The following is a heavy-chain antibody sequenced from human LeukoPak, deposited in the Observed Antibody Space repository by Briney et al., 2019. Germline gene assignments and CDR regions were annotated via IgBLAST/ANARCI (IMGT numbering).Heavy chain of an antibody. CDR3: AREGGGAAPKTYYYYYYMDV. Sequence: SETLSLTCAVYGGSFSGYYWSWIRQPPGKGLEWIGEINHSGSTNYNPSLKSRVTISVDTSKNQFSLKLSSVTAADTAVYYCAREGGGAAPKTYYYYYYMDVWGKGTTVTVSS. D-gene: IGHD2-15*01. CDR1: GGSFSGYY. J-gene: IGHJ6*03. CDR2: INHSGST. V-gene: IGHV4-34*01.